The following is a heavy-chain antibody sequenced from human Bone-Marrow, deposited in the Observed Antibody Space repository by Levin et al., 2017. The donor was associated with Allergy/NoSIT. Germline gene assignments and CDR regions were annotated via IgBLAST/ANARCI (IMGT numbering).Heavy chain of an antibody. CDR2: INSDGSTT. V-gene: IGHV3-74*01. D-gene: IGHD6-13*01. CDR3: ARATREHQLVPLGFEY. CDR1: GFTFSRFW. J-gene: IGHJ4*02. Sequence: LSLPCAASGFTFSRFWMHWVRQAPGKGLVWVSRINSDGSTTNYADSVKGRFTISRDNAKNTLYLQMNSLRAEDTAVYYCARATREHQLVPLGFEYWGQGTLVTVSS.